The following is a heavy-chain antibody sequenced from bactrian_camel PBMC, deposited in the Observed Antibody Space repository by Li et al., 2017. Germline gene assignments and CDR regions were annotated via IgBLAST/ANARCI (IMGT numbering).Heavy chain of an antibody. Sequence: HVQLVESGGGSVQAGGSLKLNCIASDLTFSFYYVAWFRQVPGKEREGVAVVGPDGSARYADSVKGRFTFSRDHAKNTVYLEMNSLKLEDTAMYYCAAGQGVGWCLDVIRVGAEADFDYWGHGTQVTVS. CDR2: VGPDGSA. V-gene: IGHV3S53*01. CDR1: DLTFSFYY. D-gene: IGHD5*01. CDR3: AAGQGVGWCLDVIRVGAEADFDY. J-gene: IGHJ6*01.